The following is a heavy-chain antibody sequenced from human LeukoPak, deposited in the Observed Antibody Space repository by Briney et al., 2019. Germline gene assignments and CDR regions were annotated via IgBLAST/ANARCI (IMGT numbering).Heavy chain of an antibody. V-gene: IGHV3-49*04. CDR2: IRSKAYGGTT. Sequence: GGSLRLSCTASGFTFGDYAMSWVRQAPGKGLGWVGLIRSKAYGGTTEYAASVKGRFTISRDDSKSIAYLQMNSLKTEDTAVYYCTRAGYSYGFFFDYWGQGTLVTVSS. CDR1: GFTFGDYA. D-gene: IGHD5-18*01. CDR3: TRAGYSYGFFFDY. J-gene: IGHJ4*02.